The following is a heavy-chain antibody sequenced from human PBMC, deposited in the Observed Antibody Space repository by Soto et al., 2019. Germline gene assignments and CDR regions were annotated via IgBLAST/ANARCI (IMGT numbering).Heavy chain of an antibody. CDR2: ISYDGSNK. J-gene: IGHJ6*02. CDR1: GFTFRIYA. V-gene: IGHV3-30-3*01. Sequence: VQLVESGGGVVQPGRSLRLSCAASGFTFRIYAMHWVRQAPGKGLECVAVISYDGSNKFYRDSVKGRFTIARDNSKHTLYLQINSLRYEDTAVYYCARGDREDIAVVRGARPGDYGVDVWGQGTTVTVSS. D-gene: IGHD2-15*01. CDR3: ARGDREDIAVVRGARPGDYGVDV.